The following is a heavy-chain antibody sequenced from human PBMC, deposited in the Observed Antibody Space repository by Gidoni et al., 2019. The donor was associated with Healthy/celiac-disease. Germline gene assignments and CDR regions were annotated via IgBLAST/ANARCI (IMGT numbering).Heavy chain of an antibody. D-gene: IGHD5-12*01. CDR2: IYYSGST. CDR1: GGSISSSSYY. V-gene: IGHV4-39*01. CDR3: ARLSGPRGIDY. J-gene: IGHJ4*02. Sequence: QLQLQESGPGLVTPSETLSLTCTVSGGSISSSSYYWGWIRQPPGKGLEWIGTIYYSGSTYYNPSLKSRVTISVDTSKNQFSLKLSSVTAADTAVYYCARLSGPRGIDYWGQGTLVTVSS.